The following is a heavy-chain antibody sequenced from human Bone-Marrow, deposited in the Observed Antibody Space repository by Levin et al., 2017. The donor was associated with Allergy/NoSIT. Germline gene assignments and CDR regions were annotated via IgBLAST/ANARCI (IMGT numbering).Heavy chain of an antibody. V-gene: IGHV3-30*18. Sequence: GGSLRLSCTASGFDFSTFGLHWVRQAPGKGLEWVAFISFDGSDKKSADSVKGRFTISRDNSKNTLFLQIKSLRADDTALYYCAKGAAYYYERGGYASTYHGMGVWGQGTTVTVSS. D-gene: IGHD3-22*01. CDR1: GFDFSTFG. J-gene: IGHJ6*02. CDR3: AKGAAYYYERGGYASTYHGMGV. CDR2: ISFDGSDK.